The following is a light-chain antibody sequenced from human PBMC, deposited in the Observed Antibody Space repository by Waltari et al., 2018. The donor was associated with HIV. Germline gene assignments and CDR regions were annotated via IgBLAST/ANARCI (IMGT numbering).Light chain of an antibody. V-gene: IGLV3-25*03. CDR3: QSADSSGTWV. CDR2: KDS. Sequence: SYELTQPPSVSVSPGQTARITCSGDALPKQSAIWYQQRPGQAPVLVMSKDSERPSGIPERFSGSSSGTTVTLTISGVQAEDEADYYCQSADSSGTWVFGGGTKLTVL. CDR1: ALPKQS. J-gene: IGLJ2*01.